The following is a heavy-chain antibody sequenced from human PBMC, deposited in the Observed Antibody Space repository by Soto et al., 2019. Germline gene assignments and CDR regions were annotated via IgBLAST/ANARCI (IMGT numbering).Heavy chain of an antibody. CDR1: GFTFSSYA. CDR3: AREVVVVAATGGMDV. V-gene: IGHV3-30-3*01. Sequence: PGGSLRLSCAASGFTFSSYAMHWVRQAPGKGLEWVAVISYDGSNKYYADSVKGRFTISRDNSKNTLYLQTNSLRAEDTAVYYCAREVVVVAATGGMDVWGQGTTVTVSS. D-gene: IGHD2-15*01. J-gene: IGHJ6*02. CDR2: ISYDGSNK.